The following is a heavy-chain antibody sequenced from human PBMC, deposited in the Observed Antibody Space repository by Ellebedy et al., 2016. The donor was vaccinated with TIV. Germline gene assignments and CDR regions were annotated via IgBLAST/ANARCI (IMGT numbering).Heavy chain of an antibody. V-gene: IGHV4-39*07. CDR1: GGSISSGIYY. Sequence: MPSETLSLTCSVSGGSISSGIYYWGWIRQPPGKRLEWIGSIFYSGTAHYNPSLTSRVTISLDTSKNQFSLKVTSVTAADTAVYHCARVKVFGDLSHNWFDPWGQGTLVTVSS. CDR3: ARVKVFGDLSHNWFDP. D-gene: IGHD3-10*01. J-gene: IGHJ5*02. CDR2: IFYSGTA.